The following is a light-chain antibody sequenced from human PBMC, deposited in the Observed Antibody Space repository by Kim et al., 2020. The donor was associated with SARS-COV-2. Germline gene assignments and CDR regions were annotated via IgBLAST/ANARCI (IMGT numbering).Light chain of an antibody. CDR1: SGHSSYA. Sequence: QPVLTQSPSASASLGASVKLTCTLSSGHSSYAIAWHQQQPEKGPRYLMKLISDGSHSKGDGIPDRFSGSSSGAERYLTISSLQSEDEADYYCQTWGTGKGGFGGGTKLTVL. J-gene: IGLJ3*02. CDR2: LISDGSH. CDR3: QTWGTGKGG. V-gene: IGLV4-69*01.